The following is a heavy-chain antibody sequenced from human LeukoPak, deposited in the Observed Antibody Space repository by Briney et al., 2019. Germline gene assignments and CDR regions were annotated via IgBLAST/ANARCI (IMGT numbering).Heavy chain of an antibody. J-gene: IGHJ6*03. V-gene: IGHV3-20*04. CDR1: GFTFDDYG. D-gene: IGHD6-19*01. CDR3: ARTVTGGDYYYYYYMDV. CDR2: INWNGGST. Sequence: GGSLRFSCAASGFTFDDYGMSWVRQAPGKGLEWVSGINWNGGSTGYADSVKGRFTISRDNAKNSLYLQMNSLRAEDTALYYCARTVTGGDYYYYYYMDVWGKGTTVTVSS.